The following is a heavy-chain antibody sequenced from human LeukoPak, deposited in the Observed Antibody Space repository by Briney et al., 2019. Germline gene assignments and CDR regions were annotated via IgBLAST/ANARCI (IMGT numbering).Heavy chain of an antibody. CDR1: GFTFSSYG. CDR3: AKDQEWLVRFKRGGGFDY. D-gene: IGHD6-19*01. V-gene: IGHV3-30*18. J-gene: IGHJ4*02. CDR2: ISYDGSNK. Sequence: HPGRSLRLSCAASGFTFSSYGMHWVRQAPGKGLEWVAVISYDGSNKYYADSVKGRFTISRDNSKNTLYLQMNSLRAEDTAVYYCAKDQEWLVRFKRGGGFDYWGQGTLVTVSS.